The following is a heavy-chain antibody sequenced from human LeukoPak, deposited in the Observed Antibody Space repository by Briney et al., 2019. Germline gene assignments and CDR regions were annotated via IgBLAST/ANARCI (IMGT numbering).Heavy chain of an antibody. CDR1: CGPLSRRSYY. J-gene: IGHJ4*02. Sequence: SETLSLTRTLSCGPLSRRSYYWSWIRQPAGQGLEWIGRIYTSGSTNYNPSLKSRVTISVDTSKNQFSLKLSSVTAADTAVYYCAREGVVTADYWGQGTLVTVSS. CDR2: IYTSGST. CDR3: AREGVVTADY. V-gene: IGHV4-61*02. D-gene: IGHD3-22*01.